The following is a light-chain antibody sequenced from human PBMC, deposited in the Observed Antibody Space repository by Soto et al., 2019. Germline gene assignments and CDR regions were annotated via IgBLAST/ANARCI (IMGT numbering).Light chain of an antibody. J-gene: IGKJ1*01. V-gene: IGKV3-15*01. Sequence: EIVMTQSPGTLSVSPGERATLSCRASQSINSNLAWYQQKPGQAPRLLIYGASTRATGIPARFSGSGSGTEFTLTISSLQSEDIAVYWCKQYDSWPPPWTFGQGTKVEIK. CDR3: KQYDSWPPPWT. CDR2: GAS. CDR1: QSINSN.